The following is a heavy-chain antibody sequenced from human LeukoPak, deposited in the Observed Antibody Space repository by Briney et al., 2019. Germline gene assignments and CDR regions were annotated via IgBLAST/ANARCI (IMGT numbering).Heavy chain of an antibody. CDR2: IYVTGN. J-gene: IGHJ4*02. CDR3: ARLYKMAPRVGFDY. Sequence: SETLSLTCTVSGGSIGTYYWSWVRQSPGKGLEWIGYIYVTGNRYNPYLQSRVTISVDTSRNQFFLKMSSVTAADTAVYYCARLYKMAPRVGFDYWGQGTLVTVSS. D-gene: IGHD5-24*01. CDR1: GGSIGTYY. V-gene: IGHV4-4*09.